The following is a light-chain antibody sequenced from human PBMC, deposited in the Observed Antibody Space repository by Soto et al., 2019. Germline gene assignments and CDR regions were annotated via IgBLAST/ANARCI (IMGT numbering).Light chain of an antibody. J-gene: IGLJ2*01. CDR1: SSNIGNKY. V-gene: IGLV1-51*01. CDR2: DNN. CDR3: GTWDSSLSAGV. Sequence: QSVLTQPPSVSAAPGQKGTISCSGSSSNIGNKYVSWYQQLPGTAPKLLIYDNNKRPSGIPDRFSGSKSGTSATLGITGLQTGDEADYYCGTWDSSLSAGVFGGGTKLTVL.